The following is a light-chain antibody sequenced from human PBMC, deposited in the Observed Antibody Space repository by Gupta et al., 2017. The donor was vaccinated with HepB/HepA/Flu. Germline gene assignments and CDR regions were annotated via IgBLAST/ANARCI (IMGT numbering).Light chain of an antibody. CDR2: SND. CDR3: AVWDDSLNNYV. Sequence: QSVLTQPPSASGTPGQRVTISCSGRSPNIGSNAVSWYQHLPGTAPRLLFYSNDQRPSGVPDRFSGSKSGTSASLAISGLQSEDEADYYCAVWDDSLNNYVFGTGTKVTVL. V-gene: IGLV1-44*01. J-gene: IGLJ1*01. CDR1: SPNIGSNA.